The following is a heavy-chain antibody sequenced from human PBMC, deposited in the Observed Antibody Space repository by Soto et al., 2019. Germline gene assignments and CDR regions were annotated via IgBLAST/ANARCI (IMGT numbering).Heavy chain of an antibody. CDR1: GGSFSGYY. D-gene: IGHD6-13*01. V-gene: IGHV4-34*01. Sequence: SETLSLTCAVYGGSFSGYYWSWIRQPPGKGLEWIGEINHSGSTNYNPSLKSRVTISVDTSKNQFSLKLSSVTAADTAVYYCANLIAAAGHYYYYGMDVWGQGTTVTVSS. CDR3: ANLIAAAGHYYYYGMDV. J-gene: IGHJ6*02. CDR2: INHSGST.